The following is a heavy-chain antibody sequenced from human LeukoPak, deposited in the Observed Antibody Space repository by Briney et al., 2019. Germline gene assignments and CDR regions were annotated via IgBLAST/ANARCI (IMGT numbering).Heavy chain of an antibody. D-gene: IGHD1-26*01. V-gene: IGHV3-21*01. J-gene: IGHJ4*02. Sequence: RXAPGKXXXXVSSISSSSSYIYYADSVKGRFTISRDSAKNSLYLQMNSLRAEDTAVYYCARADIVGATTLDYWGQGTLVTVSS. CDR3: ARADIVGATTLDY. CDR2: ISSSSSYI.